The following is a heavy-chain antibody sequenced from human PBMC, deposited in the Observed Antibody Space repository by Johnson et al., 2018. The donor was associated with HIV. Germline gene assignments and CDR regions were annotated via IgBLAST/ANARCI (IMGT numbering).Heavy chain of an antibody. CDR2: ISYDGTNE. J-gene: IGHJ3*01. Sequence: VQLVESGGGVVQPGRSLRLSCAASGFTFSSYGMHWVRHAPGKGLEWVAVISYDGTNEYYAESVKARFTISRDNSKNTLYLVMNRLRPEDTAVYYCARVQIAARWSDALHFWGQGTKVTVSS. CDR3: ARVQIAARWSDALHF. D-gene: IGHD6-6*01. V-gene: IGHV3-30*03. CDR1: GFTFSSYG.